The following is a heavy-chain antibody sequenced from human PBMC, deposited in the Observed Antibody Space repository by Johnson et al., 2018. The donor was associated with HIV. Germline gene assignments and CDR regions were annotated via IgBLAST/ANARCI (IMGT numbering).Heavy chain of an antibody. D-gene: IGHD6-13*01. V-gene: IGHV3-30*18. J-gene: IGHJ3*02. CDR2: ITYDGSNQ. Sequence: HVQLVESGGGVVRPGGSLRLSCAASGFTFDDYDMTWVRQGPGKGLEWVAVITYDGSNQYYGDSVKGRFTISRDNAKNSLYLQMNSLRAEDTALYYCAKVHSSWYATIVDDAFDIWGQGTMVTVSS. CDR1: GFTFDDYD. CDR3: AKVHSSWYATIVDDAFDI.